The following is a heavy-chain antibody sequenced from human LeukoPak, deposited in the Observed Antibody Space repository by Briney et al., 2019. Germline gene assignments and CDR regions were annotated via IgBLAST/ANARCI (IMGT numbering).Heavy chain of an antibody. J-gene: IGHJ4*02. Sequence: SVKVSCKASGGTFSNYAFSWVRQAPGQGLEWMGRIIPIFGTADYAQKFQGRVTITTDESTSTAYMELSSLRSEDTAVYYCARDRGSNGWYYFDYWGQGTLVTVSS. CDR3: ARDRGSNGWYYFDY. CDR1: GGTFSNYA. CDR2: IIPIFGTA. V-gene: IGHV1-69*05. D-gene: IGHD6-13*01.